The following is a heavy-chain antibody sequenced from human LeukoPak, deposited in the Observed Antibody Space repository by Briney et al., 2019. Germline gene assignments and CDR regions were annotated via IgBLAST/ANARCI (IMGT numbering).Heavy chain of an antibody. Sequence: SVTVSCKASGGTFSSYAISWVRQAPGQGLEWMGGIIPIFGTANYAQKFQGRVTITADESTSTAYMELSSLRSEDTAVYYCARTYGSGSYVFDPWGQGTLVTVSS. CDR2: IIPIFGTA. V-gene: IGHV1-69*01. CDR3: ARTYGSGSYVFDP. D-gene: IGHD3-10*01. J-gene: IGHJ5*02. CDR1: GGTFSSYA.